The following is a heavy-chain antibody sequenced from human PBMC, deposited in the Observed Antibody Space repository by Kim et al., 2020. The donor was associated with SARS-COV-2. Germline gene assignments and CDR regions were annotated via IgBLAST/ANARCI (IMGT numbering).Heavy chain of an antibody. J-gene: IGHJ6*02. CDR2: ISSSGSTI. CDR1: GFTFSSYE. CDR3: AVEMATYYYYYYGMDV. D-gene: IGHD5-12*01. Sequence: GGSLRLSCAASGFTFSSYEMNWVRQAPGKGLEWVSYISSSGSTIYYADSVKCRFTISRDNAKNSLYLQMNSVRAEDTAVYYCAVEMATYYYYYYGMDVWGQGTTVTVSS. V-gene: IGHV3-48*03.